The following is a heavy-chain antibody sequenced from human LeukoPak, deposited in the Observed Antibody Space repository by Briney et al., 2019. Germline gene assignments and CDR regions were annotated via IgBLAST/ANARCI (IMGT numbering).Heavy chain of an antibody. CDR1: GGSFSGYF. V-gene: IGHV4-34*01. CDR3: ATGMGTN. J-gene: IGHJ3*01. D-gene: IGHD6-13*01. Sequence: SETLSLTCAVYGGSFSGYFWSWIRQTPGKGLEWIGEINHTGTTNYNPTLRSRVTISVDTSKNQFSLRLTSVTAADTAVYYCATGMGTNWGQGTMVTVSS. CDR2: INHTGTT.